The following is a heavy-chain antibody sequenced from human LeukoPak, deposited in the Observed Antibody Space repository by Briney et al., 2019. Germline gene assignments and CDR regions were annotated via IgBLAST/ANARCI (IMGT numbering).Heavy chain of an antibody. CDR2: IKQDGSEK. CDR1: GFTFSSYW. D-gene: IGHD3-10*01. CDR3: ARASELFDYYYGMDV. V-gene: IGHV3-7*03. Sequence: PGGSLRLSCAASGFTFSSYWMSWVRQAPGKGLEWVANIKQDGSEKYYVDSVKGRFTISRDNAKNSLYLQMNSLRAEDTAVYYCARASELFDYYYGMDVWGQGTTVTVSS. J-gene: IGHJ6*02.